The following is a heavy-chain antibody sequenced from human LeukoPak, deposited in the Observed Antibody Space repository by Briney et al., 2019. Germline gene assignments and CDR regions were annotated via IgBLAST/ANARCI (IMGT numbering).Heavy chain of an antibody. Sequence: ASVKVSCKASGYTFTSYGISWVRQAPGQGLEWMGWISAYNGNTNYAQKLQGRVTMTTDTSTSTAYMELRSLRSDDTAVYYCARARRWELLYYFDYWGQGTQVTVSS. V-gene: IGHV1-18*01. D-gene: IGHD1-26*01. J-gene: IGHJ4*02. CDR2: ISAYNGNT. CDR1: GYTFTSYG. CDR3: ARARRWELLYYFDY.